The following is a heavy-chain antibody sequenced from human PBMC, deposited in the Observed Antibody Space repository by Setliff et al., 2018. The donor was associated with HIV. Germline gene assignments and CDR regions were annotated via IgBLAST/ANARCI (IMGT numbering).Heavy chain of an antibody. Sequence: GASVKVSCKPSGYTFTTYGLSWVRQAPGQGLEWMGWISTYSDETSSSQNLQGRLTMTTDTSTGTAYMELRSLTSEDTAVYYCARDHQTMLWLDYWGQGTLVTVSS. V-gene: IGHV1-18*01. CDR1: GYTFTTYG. J-gene: IGHJ4*02. D-gene: IGHD2-21*01. CDR2: ISTYSDET. CDR3: ARDHQTMLWLDY.